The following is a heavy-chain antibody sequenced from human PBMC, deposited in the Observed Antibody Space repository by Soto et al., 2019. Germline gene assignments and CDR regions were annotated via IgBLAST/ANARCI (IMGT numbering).Heavy chain of an antibody. Sequence: QVQLQESGPGLVKPSDTLSLTCTISDYSINSPNWWGWIRQPPGKGLQWIGSVYYRGATYYNPSLKGRVTMAVDTPKNRFSLTLRSVTAMDTAVYYCAELRGSSFFEHWGRGALVTVSS. CDR3: AELRGSSFFEH. CDR1: DYSINSPNW. D-gene: IGHD6-13*01. J-gene: IGHJ4*02. CDR2: VYYRGAT. V-gene: IGHV4-28*01.